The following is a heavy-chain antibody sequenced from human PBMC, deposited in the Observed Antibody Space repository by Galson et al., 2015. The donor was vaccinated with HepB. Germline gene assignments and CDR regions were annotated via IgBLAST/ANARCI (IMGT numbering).Heavy chain of an antibody. CDR3: TTKKLPAATDY. V-gene: IGHV3-15*01. J-gene: IGHJ4*02. CDR1: GFIFSNAW. Sequence: SLRLSCAASGFIFSNAWMIWVRQAPGKGLEWVGRIKSKTDGGTTDYAAPVKGRFTISRDDSENTLYLQMNSLKTDDTAVYYCTTKKLPAATDYWGQGTLVTVSS. D-gene: IGHD2-2*01. CDR2: IKSKTDGGTT.